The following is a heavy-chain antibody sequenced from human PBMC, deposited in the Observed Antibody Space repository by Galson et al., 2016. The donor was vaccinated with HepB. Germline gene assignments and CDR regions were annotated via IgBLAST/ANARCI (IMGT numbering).Heavy chain of an antibody. CDR3: ARGVLRLSSFDY. V-gene: IGHV4-61*01. CDR1: GDSVSNGNYY. Sequence: SETLSLTCTVSGDSVSNGNYYWSWIRQTPGKGLEYIGYVYFSGCTKSSPSLESRVNISVDTSKNQFSLKLSSVTAADTALYYCARGVLRLSSFDYWGQGTLVTVSS. CDR2: VYFSGCT. J-gene: IGHJ4*02. D-gene: IGHD2/OR15-2a*01.